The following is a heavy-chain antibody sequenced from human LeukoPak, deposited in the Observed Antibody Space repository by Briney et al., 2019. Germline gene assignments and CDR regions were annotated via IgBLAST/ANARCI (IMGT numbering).Heavy chain of an antibody. CDR1: GGSISSYY. V-gene: IGHV4-59*08. Sequence: SETLSLTCTVSGGSISSYYWSWIRQPPGKGLEWIGYIYYSGSTNYNPSLKSRVTISVDTSKNQFSLKLSSVTAADTAVYYCARLGNYYDSSGYQAFDIWGQGTMVTVSS. CDR2: IYYSGST. D-gene: IGHD3-22*01. J-gene: IGHJ3*02. CDR3: ARLGNYYDSSGYQAFDI.